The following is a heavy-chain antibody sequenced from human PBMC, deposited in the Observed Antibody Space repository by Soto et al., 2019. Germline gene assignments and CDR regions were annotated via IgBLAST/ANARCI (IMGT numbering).Heavy chain of an antibody. CDR3: ATKPGRGYGGNDFFD. CDR2: IHYSGTT. D-gene: IGHD5-12*01. J-gene: IGHJ4*02. Sequence: QLQLQESGPGLVKPSETLSLTCTVSGGSISSDAYYWGWVRQPPGKGLEWIGSIHYSGTTYYNPSLRSRVTISVDTSNNQFPLKVSSVSAADTAVYYCATKPGRGYGGNDFFDWGQGTLVTVSS. CDR1: GGSISSDAYY. V-gene: IGHV4-39*01.